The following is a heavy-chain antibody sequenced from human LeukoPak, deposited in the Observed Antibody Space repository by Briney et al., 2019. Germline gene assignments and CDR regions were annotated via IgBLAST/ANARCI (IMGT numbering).Heavy chain of an antibody. J-gene: IGHJ6*03. CDR1: GGSISSYY. CDR3: AGIVVPAAKPHYYYYMDV. D-gene: IGHD2-2*01. CDR2: IYYSGST. V-gene: IGHV4-59*01. Sequence: SSETLSLTCTVSGGSISSYYWSWIRQPSGKGLEWIGYIYYSGSTNYNPSLKSRVTISVDTSKNQFSLKLSSVTAADTAVYYCAGIVVPAAKPHYYYYMDVWGKGTTVTVSS.